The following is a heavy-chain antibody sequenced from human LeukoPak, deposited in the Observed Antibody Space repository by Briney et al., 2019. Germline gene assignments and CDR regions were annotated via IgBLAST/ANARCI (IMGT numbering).Heavy chain of an antibody. Sequence: PGGSLRLSCAASGFTFSSYWMSWVRQAPGKGLEWVANIKQDGSEKYYVDSVKGRFTISRDNAKNTLYLQMNSLRAEDTAVYYCARGKLRYYYDKDAFDIWGQGTMVTVSS. D-gene: IGHD3-22*01. CDR2: IKQDGSEK. J-gene: IGHJ3*02. V-gene: IGHV3-7*01. CDR1: GFTFSSYW. CDR3: ARGKLRYYYDKDAFDI.